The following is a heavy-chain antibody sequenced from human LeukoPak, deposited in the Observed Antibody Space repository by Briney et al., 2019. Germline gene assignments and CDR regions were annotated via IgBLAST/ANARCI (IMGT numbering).Heavy chain of an antibody. Sequence: GGSLRLSCAASAFTFRAYAMIWVRQAPGKGLEWVSTVSGSGGSTYYADSVKGRFTISRDNSNNTLYLQMNSLRAEDTAVYYCAKGAASRGYTYVANWGQGTLVTVSS. J-gene: IGHJ4*02. CDR1: AFTFRAYA. CDR2: VSGSGGST. CDR3: AKGAASRGYTYVAN. D-gene: IGHD5-18*01. V-gene: IGHV3-23*01.